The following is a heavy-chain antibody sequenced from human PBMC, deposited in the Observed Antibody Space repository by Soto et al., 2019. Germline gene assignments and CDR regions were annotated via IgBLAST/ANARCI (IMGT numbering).Heavy chain of an antibody. D-gene: IGHD5-18*01. CDR3: ARDIRGYSRAFDY. V-gene: IGHV4-61*01. CDR2: IYSSGTT. J-gene: IGHJ4*02. Sequence: PSETLSLTCTVSGDSVSRYTYYWTWIRQPPGKGLEWIGYIYSSGTTNYNSPLKSRVSMSLDTSTNQFSLRLTSVTAADTAMYYCARDIRGYSRAFDYWGQGTLVTVSS. CDR1: GDSVSRYTYY.